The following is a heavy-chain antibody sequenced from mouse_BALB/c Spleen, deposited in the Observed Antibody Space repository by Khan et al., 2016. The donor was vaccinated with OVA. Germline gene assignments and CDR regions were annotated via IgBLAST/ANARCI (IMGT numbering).Heavy chain of an antibody. V-gene: IGHV5-4*02. CDR3: ARGFDGGPCTY. D-gene: IGHD1-1*02. CDR1: GFTFSDYY. J-gene: IGHJ3*01. Sequence: EVELVESGGGLVKPGGSLKLSCAASGFTFSDYYMYWVRQTPEKRLEWVATISDGGSYTYYPDSVKGRFTISRDDVKNNLYLQMSSLKSEDTAMYYCARGFDGGPCTYWGQGTLVTGAA. CDR2: ISDGGSYT.